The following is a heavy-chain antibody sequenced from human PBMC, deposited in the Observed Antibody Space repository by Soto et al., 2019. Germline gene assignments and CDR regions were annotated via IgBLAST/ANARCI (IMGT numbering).Heavy chain of an antibody. Sequence: PSETLSLTCTVSGGSISSYYWSWIRQLPGKGLEWIGYIYYSGSTNYNPSLKSRVTISVDTSKNQFSLKLSSVTAADTAVYYCARDRWDILAFDIWGQGTMVTVSS. V-gene: IGHV4-59*01. D-gene: IGHD1-26*01. J-gene: IGHJ3*02. CDR3: ARDRWDILAFDI. CDR2: IYYSGST. CDR1: GGSISSYY.